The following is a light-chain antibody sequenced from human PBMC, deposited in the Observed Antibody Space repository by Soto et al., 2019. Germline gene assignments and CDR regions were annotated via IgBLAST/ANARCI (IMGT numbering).Light chain of an antibody. V-gene: IGLV2-14*01. CDR2: EVR. Sequence: QSVLTQPASVSGSPGQSITISCTGTSSDVGGYNYVSWYRQHPGKAPILMISEVRNRPSGVSNRFSGSKSGNTASLTISGLQAEDEVDYYCSSYTRSSTLIFGIGTKLAVL. CDR3: SSYTRSSTLI. J-gene: IGLJ1*01. CDR1: SSDVGGYNY.